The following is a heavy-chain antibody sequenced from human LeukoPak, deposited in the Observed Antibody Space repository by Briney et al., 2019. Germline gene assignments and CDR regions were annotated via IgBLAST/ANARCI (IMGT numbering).Heavy chain of an antibody. D-gene: IGHD5-18*01. J-gene: IGHJ4*02. Sequence: GGSLRLSCAASGFTFSSYGMHWVRRAPGKGLEWVAVISYGGSNKYYADSVKGRFTISRDNSKNTLYLQMHSLRAEDTAVYYCAKDRGYSYFDYWGQGTLVTVSS. V-gene: IGHV3-30*18. CDR3: AKDRGYSYFDY. CDR2: ISYGGSNK. CDR1: GFTFSSYG.